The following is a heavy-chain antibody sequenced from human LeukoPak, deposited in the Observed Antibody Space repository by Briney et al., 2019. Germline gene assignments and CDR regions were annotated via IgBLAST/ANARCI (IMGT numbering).Heavy chain of an antibody. CDR2: ISSSGSTI. J-gene: IGHJ6*04. Sequence: HPGGSLRLSCAASGFTFSSYEMNWVRQAPGKGLEWVSYISSSGSTIYYADSVKGRFTISRDNAKNSLYLQMNSLRAEDTAVYYCAELGITMIGGVWGKGTTVIISS. V-gene: IGHV3-48*03. CDR1: GFTFSSYE. CDR3: AELGITMIGGV. D-gene: IGHD3-10*02.